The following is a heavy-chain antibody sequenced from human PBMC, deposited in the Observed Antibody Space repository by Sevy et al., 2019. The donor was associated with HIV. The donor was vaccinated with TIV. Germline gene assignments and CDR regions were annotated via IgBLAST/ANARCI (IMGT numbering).Heavy chain of an antibody. V-gene: IGHV3-23*01. D-gene: IGHD5-12*01. CDR1: GFTFSSYA. CDR3: AKDLGATITTYYFDY. Sequence: GGSLRLSCAASGFTFSSYAMSWVRQPPGKGLEWVSAISGSGGSTYYADSVKGRFTISRDNSKNTLYLQMNSLRAEDTAVYYCAKDLGATITTYYFDYWGQGTLVTVSS. J-gene: IGHJ4*02. CDR2: ISGSGGST.